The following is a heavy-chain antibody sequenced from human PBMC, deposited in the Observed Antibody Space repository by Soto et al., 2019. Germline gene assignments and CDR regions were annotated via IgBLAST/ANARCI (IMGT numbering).Heavy chain of an antibody. CDR1: GGTFSSSA. V-gene: IGHV1-69*12. J-gene: IGHJ6*02. CDR2: IIPIFRAA. CDR3: ARGAWVLIELHNSYYGMDV. Sequence: QVQLVQSGAEVKKPGSSVKVSCKASGGTFSSSAISWVRQAPGQGLEWMGGIIPIFRAADYAQRFQGRVTITADEXTSTAYMELSSLRSEDTAVYYCARGAWVLIELHNSYYGMDVWGQGTTVTVSS. D-gene: IGHD1-1*01.